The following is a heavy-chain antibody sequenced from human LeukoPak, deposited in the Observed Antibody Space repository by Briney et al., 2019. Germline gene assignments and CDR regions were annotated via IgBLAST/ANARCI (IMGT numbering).Heavy chain of an antibody. J-gene: IGHJ4*02. Sequence: PSETLSLTCSVSGGSVSSYCWSWIRQSPGKGLEWIGYIHNSGRTNYNPSLKSRVTGFVDTSKNQVSLRLSSVTAADTAVYYCARHGTISSESYFDYWGQGALVTVSS. CDR2: IHNSGRT. V-gene: IGHV4-59*08. CDR1: GGSVSSYC. CDR3: ARHGTISSESYFDY. D-gene: IGHD1-14*01.